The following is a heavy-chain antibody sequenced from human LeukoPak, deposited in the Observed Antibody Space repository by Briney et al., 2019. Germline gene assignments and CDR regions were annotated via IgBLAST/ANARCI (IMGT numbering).Heavy chain of an antibody. J-gene: IGHJ4*02. CDR3: ARGRGGDGYNYNY. CDR2: IYYSGST. Sequence: SETLSLTCSVSGVSISTYYWSWIRQPPGKGLEWIGYIYYSGSTNYNPSLKSRVTISVDTSKNQFSLKLSSVTAADTAVYYCARGRGGDGYNYNYWGQGTLVTVSS. CDR1: GVSISTYY. D-gene: IGHD5-24*01. V-gene: IGHV4-59*01.